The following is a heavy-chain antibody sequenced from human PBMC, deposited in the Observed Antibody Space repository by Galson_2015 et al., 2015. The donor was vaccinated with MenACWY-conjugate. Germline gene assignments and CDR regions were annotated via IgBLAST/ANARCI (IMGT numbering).Heavy chain of an antibody. CDR1: GGSISSSNW. J-gene: IGHJ4*02. Sequence: ETLSLTCAVSGGSISSSNWWSWVRQPPGKGLEWIGVIYHSGSTNYNPSLKSRVRISEDQIKNHFSLKFSSVTAADQAVYYCARRGPGSDFWSGYYSFDYWGQGTLVTVSS. V-gene: IGHV4-4*02. CDR2: IYHSGST. D-gene: IGHD3-3*01. CDR3: ARRGPGSDFWSGYYSFDY.